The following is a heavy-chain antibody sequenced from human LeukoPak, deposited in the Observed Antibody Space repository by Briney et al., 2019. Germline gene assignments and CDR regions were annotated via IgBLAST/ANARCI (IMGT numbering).Heavy chain of an antibody. CDR1: GFVFSTYY. Sequence: GGSLRLSCAASGFVFSTYYMTWIRQHPGKGLEWLSYISGSGSTIEYADSVKGRFSISRDNAENSVYLQLNSLRVDDTAVYYCVRLVRGATFDPWGQGTLVTVSS. CDR2: ISGSGSTI. CDR3: VRLVRGATFDP. J-gene: IGHJ5*02. V-gene: IGHV3-11*01. D-gene: IGHD3-10*01.